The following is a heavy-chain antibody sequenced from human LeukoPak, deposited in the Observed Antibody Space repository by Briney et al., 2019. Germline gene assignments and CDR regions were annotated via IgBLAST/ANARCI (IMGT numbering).Heavy chain of an antibody. V-gene: IGHV3-20*04. CDR1: GFTFDDYG. J-gene: IGHJ5*02. CDR2: INWNGGRT. CDR3: ARDPSSGWYLKGWFDP. D-gene: IGHD6-19*01. Sequence: GGSLRLSCAASGFTFDDYGMSWVRQVPGKGLEWVSGINWNGGRTGYADSVKGRFTISRDNAKNSLYLQMNSLRAEDTAVYYCARDPSSGWYLKGWFDPWGQGTLVTVSS.